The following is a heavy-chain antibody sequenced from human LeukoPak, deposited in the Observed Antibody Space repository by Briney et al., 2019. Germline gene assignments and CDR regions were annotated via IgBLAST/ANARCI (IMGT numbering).Heavy chain of an antibody. D-gene: IGHD3-22*01. J-gene: IGHJ4*02. CDR3: AGKYYYDGTGYFYVDW. V-gene: IGHV4-38-2*02. CDR2: IFHSGST. Sequence: TSETLSLTCTVSGHSIGSGYYWGWIRQSPGKGLEWIGSIFHSGSTFYNPSLRSRVTISMDTTKNQFSLRLVSVTAADTAVYYCAGKYYYDGTGYFYVDWWGQGTLVTVSS. CDR1: GHSIGSGYY.